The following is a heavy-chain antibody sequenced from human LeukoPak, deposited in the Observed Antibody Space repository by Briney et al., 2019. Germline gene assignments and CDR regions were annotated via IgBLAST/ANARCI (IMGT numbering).Heavy chain of an antibody. CDR2: IYGGGST. D-gene: IGHD1-26*01. CDR3: ARDHSGSYQRAFDI. V-gene: IGHV3-66*02. CDR1: AFTVSSNY. J-gene: IGHJ3*02. Sequence: GGSLRLSCAVSAFTVSSNYVSWVRQAPGKGLEWVSVIYGGGSTNYADSVKGRFTISRDNSKNTLYLQMNSLRAEDTAVYYCARDHSGSYQRAFDIWAKGQWSQSLQ.